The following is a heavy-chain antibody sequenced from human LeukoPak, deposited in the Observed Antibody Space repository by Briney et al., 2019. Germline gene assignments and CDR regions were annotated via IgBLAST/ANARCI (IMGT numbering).Heavy chain of an antibody. J-gene: IGHJ4*02. Sequence: GGSLRLSCAASRFTFTDYAMGWVRQAPGQGLEWASTISASGSTTYYADSVRGRFTISRDNSKNTFSLQMSSLRVEDTAVYYCAKARTPYDSGFDYWGQGTLVAVYS. CDR1: RFTFTDYA. V-gene: IGHV3-23*01. D-gene: IGHD3-22*01. CDR3: AKARTPYDSGFDY. CDR2: ISASGSTT.